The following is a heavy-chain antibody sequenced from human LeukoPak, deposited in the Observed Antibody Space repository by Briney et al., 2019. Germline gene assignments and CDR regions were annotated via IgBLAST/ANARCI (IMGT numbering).Heavy chain of an antibody. CDR3: ARVRGVRGVNTYNWFDP. Sequence: SVKVSCKASGYTFTSYDINCVRQATGQGLEWMGWMNPNSGNTGYAQKFQGRVTMTRNTSISTAYMELSSLRSEDTAVYYCARVRGVRGVNTYNWFDPWGQGTLVTVSS. CDR1: GYTFTSYD. J-gene: IGHJ5*02. D-gene: IGHD3-10*01. V-gene: IGHV1-8*01. CDR2: MNPNSGNT.